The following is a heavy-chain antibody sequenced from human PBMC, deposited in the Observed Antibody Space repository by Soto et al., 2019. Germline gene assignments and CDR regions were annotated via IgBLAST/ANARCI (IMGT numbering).Heavy chain of an antibody. CDR1: GFTFSSYE. CDR3: ARDKDSGSRYYYYGMDV. Sequence: EVQLVESGGGLVQPGGSLRLSCAASGFTFSSYEMNWVRQAPGKGLEWVSYISSSGSTIYYADSVKGRFTISRDNAKNSLYLQMNSLRAEDTAVYYCARDKDSGSRYYYYGMDVWGQGTTVTVSS. V-gene: IGHV3-48*03. J-gene: IGHJ6*02. D-gene: IGHD6-13*01. CDR2: ISSSGSTI.